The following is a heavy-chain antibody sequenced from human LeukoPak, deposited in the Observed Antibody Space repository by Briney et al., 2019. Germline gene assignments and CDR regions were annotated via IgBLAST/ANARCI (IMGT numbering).Heavy chain of an antibody. CDR1: GFTFSSYG. J-gene: IGHJ3*01. CDR2: ISYDGSNK. Sequence: GGSLRLSCAASGFTFSSYGMHWVRQAPGKGLEWVAVISYDGSNKYYADSVKGRFTISRDNAKNSLCLQMNSLGAEDTAVYYCARNQYLPFDIFDFWGRGTMVTVSS. V-gene: IGHV3-30*03. CDR3: ARNQYLPFDIFDF. D-gene: IGHD3-9*01.